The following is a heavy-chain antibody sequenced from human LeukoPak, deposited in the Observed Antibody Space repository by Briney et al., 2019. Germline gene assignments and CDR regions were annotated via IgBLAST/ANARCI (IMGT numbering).Heavy chain of an antibody. V-gene: IGHV3-23*01. J-gene: IGHJ6*04. CDR2: ISGSGGST. D-gene: IGHD2-2*01. Sequence: GGSLRLSCAASGFTFSSYAMSWVRQAPGKGLEWVSAISGSGGSTYYADSVKGRFTISRDNSKNTLYLQMNSLRAEDTAVYYCAKGFGNHVVPAAILGRGYYGMDVWGKGTTVTVSS. CDR1: GFTFSSYA. CDR3: AKGFGNHVVPAAILGRGYYGMDV.